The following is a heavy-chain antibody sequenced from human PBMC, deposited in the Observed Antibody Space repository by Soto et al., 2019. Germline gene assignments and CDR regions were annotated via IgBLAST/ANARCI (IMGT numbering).Heavy chain of an antibody. J-gene: IGHJ4*02. CDR3: VREDILGVRSFDY. CDR1: GFTFSGYS. D-gene: IGHD3-9*01. V-gene: IGHV3-48*02. Sequence: GSLRLSCAASGFTFSGYSVNWVRQAPGKGLEWISYISSGSKTIYYADSVKGRFIVSRDNAKNSQYLQMSSLRDEDTAVYYCVREDILGVRSFDYWGQGTLVTVSS. CDR2: ISSGSKTI.